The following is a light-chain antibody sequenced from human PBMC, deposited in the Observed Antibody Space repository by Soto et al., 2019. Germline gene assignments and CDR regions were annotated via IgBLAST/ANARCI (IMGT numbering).Light chain of an antibody. J-gene: IGKJ1*01. CDR3: LHDFDYPRT. Sequence: AVQLTQSPSSLSASVGDRVVITCRASQAVRNDLCWYQQKVGKAPKLLVCAASTLPAGAPSRFRGSGYGTEFTLTISSQQPEDFATYYCLHDFDYPRTFGQGTRVEIK. CDR1: QAVRND. CDR2: AAS. V-gene: IGKV1-6*01.